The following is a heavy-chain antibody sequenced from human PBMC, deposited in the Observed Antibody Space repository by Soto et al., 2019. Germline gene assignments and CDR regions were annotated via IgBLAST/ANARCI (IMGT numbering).Heavy chain of an antibody. CDR1: GGSISSYY. Sequence: SETLSLTCTVSGGSISSYYWSWIRQPPGKGLEWIGYIYYSGSTNYNPSLKSRVTISVDTSKNQFSLKLSSVTAADTAGYYCARGGGVVVAATHYYYYGMDVWGQGTTVTVSS. CDR2: IYYSGST. V-gene: IGHV4-59*01. J-gene: IGHJ6*02. CDR3: ARGGGVVVAATHYYYYGMDV. D-gene: IGHD2-15*01.